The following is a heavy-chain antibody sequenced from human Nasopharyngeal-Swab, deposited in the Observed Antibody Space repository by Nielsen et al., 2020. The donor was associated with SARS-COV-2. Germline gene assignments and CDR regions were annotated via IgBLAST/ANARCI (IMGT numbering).Heavy chain of an antibody. D-gene: IGHD2-21*02. J-gene: IGHJ4*02. CDR1: GFSFSTYG. V-gene: IGHV3-33*01. CDR3: ARGSCGGDCYSANFDY. Sequence: GGSLRLSCAASGFSFSTYGMHWVRQSPVKGLEWLTNIWYDGSNKYYADSVKGRFTVSRDNSRNTLFLEMDSLRAEDTAVYYCARGSCGGDCYSANFDYWAQGNLVTVSS. CDR2: IWYDGSNK.